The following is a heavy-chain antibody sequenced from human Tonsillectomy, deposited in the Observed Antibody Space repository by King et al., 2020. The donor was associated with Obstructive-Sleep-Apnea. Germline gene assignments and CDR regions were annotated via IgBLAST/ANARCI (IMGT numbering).Heavy chain of an antibody. J-gene: IGHJ3*02. CDR3: ARAAGYYDAFDM. D-gene: IGHD3-9*01. CDR2: IYYSGST. V-gene: IGHV4-59*01. Sequence: QLQESGPGLVKPSETLSLTCTVSGGSISSYYWSWIRQPPGKGLEWIGYIYYSGSTNINPSLKSRVTISVDTSKNQFSLKMTSVTAADTAVYFCARAAGYYDAFDMWGQGTMVTVSS. CDR1: GGSISSYY.